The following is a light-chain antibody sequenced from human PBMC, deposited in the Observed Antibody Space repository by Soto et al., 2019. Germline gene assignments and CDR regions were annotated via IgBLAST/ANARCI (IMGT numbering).Light chain of an antibody. CDR3: RSYAGSDNYV. J-gene: IGLJ1*01. CDR1: SSDVGGYDY. Sequence: QSALTQPPSASGSPGQSVPLSCAGTSSDVGGYDYVSWYQQHPGKAPKLIIYEVSKRPSGVPDRFSGSKSGNTASLTVSGLQAEDGADYYCRSYAGSDNYVFGTGTKLTVL. CDR2: EVS. V-gene: IGLV2-8*01.